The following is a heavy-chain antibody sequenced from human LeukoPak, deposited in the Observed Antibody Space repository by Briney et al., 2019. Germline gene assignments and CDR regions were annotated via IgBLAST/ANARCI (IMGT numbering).Heavy chain of an antibody. V-gene: IGHV3-21*01. Sequence: GGSLRLSRAASGFTFSSYSMNWVRQAPGKGLEWVSSISSSSSYIYYADSVKGRFTISRDNAKNSLYLQMNSLRADDTAVYYCARDLSGSGDGYNDFDYWGQGTLVTVSS. CDR3: ARDLSGSGDGYNDFDY. D-gene: IGHD5-24*01. CDR2: ISSSSSYI. J-gene: IGHJ4*02. CDR1: GFTFSSYS.